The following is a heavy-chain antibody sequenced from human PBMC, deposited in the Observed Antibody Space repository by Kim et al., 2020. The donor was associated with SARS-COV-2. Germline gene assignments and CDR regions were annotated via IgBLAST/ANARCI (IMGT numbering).Heavy chain of an antibody. CDR2: INPSGGST. Sequence: ASVKVSCKASGYTFTSYYMHWVRQAPGQGLEWMGIINPSGGSTSYAQKFQGRVTMTRDTSTSTVYMELSSLRSEDTAVYYCARDLQWLDRSNAGFDPWGQGTLVTVSS. V-gene: IGHV1-46*01. CDR1: GYTFTSYY. D-gene: IGHD6-19*01. CDR3: ARDLQWLDRSNAGFDP. J-gene: IGHJ5*02.